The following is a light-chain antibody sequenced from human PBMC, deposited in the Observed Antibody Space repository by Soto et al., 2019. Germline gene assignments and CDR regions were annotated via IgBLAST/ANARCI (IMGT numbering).Light chain of an antibody. V-gene: IGKV4-1*01. Sequence: DFVMTQSPDSLAVSLGKRATINCKSSQSVFSSSTNKNYLAWFQQKPGQPPKLLIYWASTRKSGVPDRFSGSGSGTDFTLTITSLQAEDVAVYYCQQYHSDPITFGQGTRLE. CDR1: QSVFSSSTNKNY. CDR2: WAS. CDR3: QQYHSDPIT. J-gene: IGKJ5*01.